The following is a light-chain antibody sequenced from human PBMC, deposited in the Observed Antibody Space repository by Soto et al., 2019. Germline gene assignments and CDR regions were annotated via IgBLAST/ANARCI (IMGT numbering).Light chain of an antibody. V-gene: IGLV2-14*01. J-gene: IGLJ1*01. Sequence: QSALTQPASVSGSPGQSITIACTGTSRDVGGYNYVSWYQQHPGKASKLMIYEVSNRPSGVSNRFSASKSGDTASLTVSGLRAEDQSDYYCSSYAGSNMGVFGSGTKVTVL. CDR3: SSYAGSNMGV. CDR2: EVS. CDR1: SRDVGGYNY.